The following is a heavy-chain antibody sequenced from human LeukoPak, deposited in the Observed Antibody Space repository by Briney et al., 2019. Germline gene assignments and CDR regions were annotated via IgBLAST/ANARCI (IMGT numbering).Heavy chain of an antibody. D-gene: IGHD2-15*01. V-gene: IGHV5-10-1*01. Sequence: GESLRISCKGSGYTFTDYWINWVRQMPGRGLEWMGGIDPSGSFVNYSPSFQGHVTISVDKSINTAYLQWSSLSDSDTAIYYCARPDCTGGGCYLLQYWGQGTLITVSS. CDR2: IDPSGSFV. CDR1: GYTFTDYW. CDR3: ARPDCTGGGCYLLQY. J-gene: IGHJ4*02.